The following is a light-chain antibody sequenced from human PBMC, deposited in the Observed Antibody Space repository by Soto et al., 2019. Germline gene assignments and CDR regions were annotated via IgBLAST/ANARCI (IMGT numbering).Light chain of an antibody. CDR3: QQYYSYPQT. CDR1: QGISSY. CDR2: AAS. Sequence: AIRMTQSPSSFSASTGDRVTITCRASQGISSYLAWYQQKPGKAPKLLIYAASTLQSGVPSRFSGSGSGTDFPLTISCLQSEDVATYYCQQYYSYPQTFGQGTKLEIK. J-gene: IGKJ2*01. V-gene: IGKV1-8*01.